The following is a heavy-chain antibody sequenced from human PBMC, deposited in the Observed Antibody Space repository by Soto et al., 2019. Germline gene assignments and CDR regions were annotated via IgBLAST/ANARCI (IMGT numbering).Heavy chain of an antibody. J-gene: IGHJ4*02. CDR3: AKSPGHYYDSSGYFDY. V-gene: IGHV3-23*01. CDR2: ISGSGGST. Sequence: GGSLRLSCAASGFTFSSYAMSWVRQAPGKGLEWVSAISGSGGSTYYADSVKGRSTISRDNSKNTLYLQMNSLRAEDTAVYYCAKSPGHYYDSSGYFDYWGQGTLVTVSS. CDR1: GFTFSSYA. D-gene: IGHD3-22*01.